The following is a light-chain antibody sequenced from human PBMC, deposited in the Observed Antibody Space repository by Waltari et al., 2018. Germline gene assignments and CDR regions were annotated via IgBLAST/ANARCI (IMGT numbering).Light chain of an antibody. CDR2: DAS. V-gene: IGKV3-20*01. CDR3: QKYGSLPAT. Sequence: EIMLTQSPGTLSLSPGERATLSCRASQSISRYLAWYQHKPGQAPRLRIYDASRRATGIPDRFSGSGSGTDFSLTSSRLEPEDFAVYYCQKYGSLPATFGQGTKVEIK. CDR1: QSISRY. J-gene: IGKJ1*01.